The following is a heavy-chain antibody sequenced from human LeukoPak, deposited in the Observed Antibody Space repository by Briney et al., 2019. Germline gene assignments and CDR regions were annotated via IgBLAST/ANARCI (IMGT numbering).Heavy chain of an antibody. J-gene: IGHJ5*02. CDR2: IIPIFGTA. Sequence: SVKVSCKASGGTFSSYAISWVRQAPGQGLEWMGGIIPIFGTANYAQKFQGRVTITADKSTSTAYMELSSLRSEDTAVYYCARDRKGYSSGWSPYNWFDPWGQGTLVTVSS. CDR3: ARDRKGYSSGWSPYNWFDP. D-gene: IGHD6-19*01. V-gene: IGHV1-69*06. CDR1: GGTFSSYA.